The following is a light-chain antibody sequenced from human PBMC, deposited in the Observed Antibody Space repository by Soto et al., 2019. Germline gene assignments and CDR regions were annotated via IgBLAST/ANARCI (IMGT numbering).Light chain of an antibody. J-gene: IGLJ1*01. CDR2: SNN. V-gene: IGLV1-44*01. CDR1: SSNIGSNT. CDR3: AAWDYSLNAYV. Sequence: QSVLTQPPSASGTPGQRVTISCSGSSSNIGSNTVNWYQQLPGTAPKLLIYSNNQRPSGVPDRFSGSKSGTSASLAISGLQSEDEADYYCAAWDYSLNAYVFGTGTKLTVL.